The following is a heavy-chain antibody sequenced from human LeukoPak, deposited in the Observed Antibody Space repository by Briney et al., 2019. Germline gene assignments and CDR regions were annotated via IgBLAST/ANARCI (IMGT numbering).Heavy chain of an antibody. J-gene: IGHJ4*02. V-gene: IGHV1-18*04. CDR2: ISAYNGNT. Sequence: ASAKVSCKASGYTFTSYGISWVRQAPGQGLEWMGWISAYNGNTNHAQKLQGRVTMTTDTSTSTAYMELRSLRSDDTAVYYCARDSGSSWYENFDYWGQGTLVTVSS. D-gene: IGHD6-13*01. CDR1: GYTFTSYG. CDR3: ARDSGSSWYENFDY.